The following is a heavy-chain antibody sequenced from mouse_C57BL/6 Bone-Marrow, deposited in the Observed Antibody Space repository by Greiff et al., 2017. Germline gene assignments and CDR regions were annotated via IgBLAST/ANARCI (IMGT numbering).Heavy chain of an antibody. Sequence: QVQLQQSGAELARPGASVKLSCKASGYTFTSYGISWVKQRTGQGLEWIGEIYPRSGNTYYNEKFKGKATLTADKSSSTAYMELRSLTSEDSAVYFCASTGNYYGSSYYAMDYWGQGTSVTVSS. CDR3: ASTGNYYGSSYYAMDY. D-gene: IGHD1-1*01. CDR1: GYTFTSYG. J-gene: IGHJ4*01. CDR2: IYPRSGNT. V-gene: IGHV1-81*01.